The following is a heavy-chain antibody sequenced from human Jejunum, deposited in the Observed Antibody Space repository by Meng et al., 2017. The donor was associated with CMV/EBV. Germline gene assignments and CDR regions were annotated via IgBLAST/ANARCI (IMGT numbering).Heavy chain of an antibody. D-gene: IGHD1/OR15-1a*01. CDR3: ARVPNENNRRFDS. CDR1: GFSFTNYW. J-gene: IGHJ5*01. V-gene: IGHV3-7*04. CDR2: IKGDGSET. Sequence: VDVGGSGGGLVQPGGPLRLSCAASGFSFTNYWMDWVRQAPGKGLEWWAGIKGDGSETYYMDSVKGRFTISSDSAKNSLYLQMNSLGAEDTAIYYCARVPNENNRRFDSWGRGTLVTVSS.